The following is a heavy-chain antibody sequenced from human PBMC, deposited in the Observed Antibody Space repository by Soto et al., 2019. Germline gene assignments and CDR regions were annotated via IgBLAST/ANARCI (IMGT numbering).Heavy chain of an antibody. Sequence: QVQLVESGGGVVQPGRSLRLSCAASGFTFSSYGMHWVRQAPGKGLEWVAVISYDGSNKYYADSVKGRFTISRDNSKNTLYLQMISLRAEDTAAYYCAKDVVVGAATGLGDYYYYYGMDVWGQGTTVTVSS. D-gene: IGHD1-26*01. CDR2: ISYDGSNK. J-gene: IGHJ6*02. V-gene: IGHV3-30*18. CDR1: GFTFSSYG. CDR3: AKDVVVGAATGLGDYYYYYGMDV.